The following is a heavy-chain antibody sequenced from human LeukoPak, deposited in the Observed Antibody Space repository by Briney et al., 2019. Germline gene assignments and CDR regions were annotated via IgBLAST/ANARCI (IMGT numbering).Heavy chain of an antibody. CDR2: ISGSGGST. CDR3: AKEGITMVRGVIYKAADY. Sequence: PGGSLRLSCAASGFTFSSYAMGWVRQAPGKGLEWVSAISGSGGSTYYADSVKGRFTISRDNSKNTLYLQMNSLRAEDTAVYYCAKEGITMVRGVIYKAADYWGQGTLVTVSS. J-gene: IGHJ4*02. V-gene: IGHV3-23*01. D-gene: IGHD3-10*01. CDR1: GFTFSSYA.